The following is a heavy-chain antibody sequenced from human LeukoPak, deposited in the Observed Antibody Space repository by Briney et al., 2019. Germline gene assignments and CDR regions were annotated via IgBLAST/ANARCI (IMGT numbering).Heavy chain of an antibody. CDR2: ISYDGSNK. J-gene: IGHJ5*02. V-gene: IGHV3-30*04. D-gene: IGHD1-26*01. Sequence: GTSLRLSCAASGFTFTSYTIHWVRQAPGKGLEWVAVISYDGSNKYYADSVKGRFTISRDNSKNSLYLQMNSLRAEDTAVYYCARDGTISRIVGGNNWFDPWGQGTLVTVSS. CDR1: GFTFTSYT. CDR3: ARDGTISRIVGGNNWFDP.